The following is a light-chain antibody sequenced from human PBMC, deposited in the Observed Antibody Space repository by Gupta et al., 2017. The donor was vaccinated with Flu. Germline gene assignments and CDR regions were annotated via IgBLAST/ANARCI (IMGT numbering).Light chain of an antibody. CDR3: QQYNRLPPT. V-gene: IGKV1-33*01. Sequence: PPSLSASVGDRVTITCQASQDIVSEVNWYQHTQGKATKLLIYDASVLEAGVPSRFSGGGSGTHYTFTITNLQPEDVATYFCQQYNRLPPTFGPGPKVDFK. J-gene: IGKJ3*01. CDR1: QDIVSE. CDR2: DAS.